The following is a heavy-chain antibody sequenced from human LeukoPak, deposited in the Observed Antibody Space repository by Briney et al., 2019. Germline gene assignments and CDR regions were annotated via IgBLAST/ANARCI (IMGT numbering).Heavy chain of an antibody. J-gene: IGHJ4*02. D-gene: IGHD6-19*01. CDR1: GGSISSYY. Sequence: SETLSLTCTVSGGSISSYYWSWIRQPPGKGLEWIGHIYYSGSTNYNPSLKSRVTISVDTSKNQFSLKLSSVTAADTAVYYCARHSSGWYSVPHYWGQGTLVTVSS. CDR2: IYYSGST. V-gene: IGHV4-59*01. CDR3: ARHSSGWYSVPHY.